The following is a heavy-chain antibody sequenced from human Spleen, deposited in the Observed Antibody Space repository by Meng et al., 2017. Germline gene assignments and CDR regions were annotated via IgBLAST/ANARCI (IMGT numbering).Heavy chain of an antibody. J-gene: IGHJ4*02. CDR1: GFTFGSYG. D-gene: IGHD3-3*01. CDR3: ARFDYDEWLLFDY. V-gene: IGHV3-33*01. Sequence: GESLKISCVVSGFTFGSYGMHWVRQAPGKGLEWVAVIWYDGSNKYYTDSVKGRFTISRDNSKDTLYLQMNSLRVEDTAVYFCARFDYDEWLLFDYWGQGTLVTVSS. CDR2: IWYDGSNK.